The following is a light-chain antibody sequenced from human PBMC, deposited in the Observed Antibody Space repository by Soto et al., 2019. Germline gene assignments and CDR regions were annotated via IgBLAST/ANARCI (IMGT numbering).Light chain of an antibody. CDR2: DAS. J-gene: IGKJ1*01. V-gene: IGKV3-20*01. Sequence: ENVLTQSPGTLSLSPGERATLSCRASQSLSSSYLAWYQQKPGQAPRLLIYDASSRATGIPDRFSGSGSGTDFTLTISRLEPEDFAVYYCQQCGRSPWTFGQGTKVDIK. CDR1: QSLSSSY. CDR3: QQCGRSPWT.